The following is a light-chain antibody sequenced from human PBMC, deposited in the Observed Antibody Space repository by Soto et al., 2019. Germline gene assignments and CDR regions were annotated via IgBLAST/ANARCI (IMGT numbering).Light chain of an antibody. J-gene: IGKJ4*02. CDR1: QDISNY. CDR3: QQYDNLPPLT. V-gene: IGKV1-33*01. CDR2: DAS. Sequence: DIQMTQSPSSLSASVGDRVTITCQASQDISNYLNWYQHKPGKAPKLLIYDASNLETGVPSRFSGSGSGTDFTFTISSLQSEDIATYYCQQYDNLPPLTFGGGTKVEIK.